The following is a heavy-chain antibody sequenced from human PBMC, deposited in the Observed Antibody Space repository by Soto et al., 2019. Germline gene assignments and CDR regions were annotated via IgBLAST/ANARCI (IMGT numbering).Heavy chain of an antibody. CDR3: ARRLPLTGDH. V-gene: IGHV5-51*01. J-gene: IGHJ4*02. CDR2: IYPGDSDT. Sequence: GESRKISCKGSGYSFTSYWIGWVRQMPGKGLGWMGIIYPGDSDTRYSPSFQGQVTISADNSISASYLPWCSLKASAPAMYYGARRLPLTGDHWGQGTLVTVSS. D-gene: IGHD7-27*01. CDR1: GYSFTSYW.